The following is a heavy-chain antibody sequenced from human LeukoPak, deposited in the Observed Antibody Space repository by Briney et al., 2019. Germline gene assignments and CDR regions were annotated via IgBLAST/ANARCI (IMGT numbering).Heavy chain of an antibody. D-gene: IGHD2-2*01. CDR2: MYHSGST. J-gene: IGHJ4*02. Sequence: PSETLSLTCAVSGYSISSGYYWAWIRHPPGKGLEWSGSMYHSGSTYDSPSLRSRVTMSVDTSKNQFSLKLTSVTAADTAVYYCARQRYCHSTSCYFDYWGQGTLVTVSS. V-gene: IGHV4-38-2*01. CDR1: GYSISSGYY. CDR3: ARQRYCHSTSCYFDY.